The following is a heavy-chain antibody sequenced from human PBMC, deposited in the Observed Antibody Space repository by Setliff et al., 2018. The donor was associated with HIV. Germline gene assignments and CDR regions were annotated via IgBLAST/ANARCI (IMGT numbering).Heavy chain of an antibody. Sequence: GGSLRLSCAASGFTFSSYGMHWVRQAPGKGLEWVTFIRHDGINEDYRDSVKGRFSVSRDNSKNTVFLQMNSLRVEDTALYSCARGVDTASDYWGQGTLVTVSS. CDR2: IRHDGINE. CDR1: GFTFSSYG. CDR3: ARGVDTASDY. D-gene: IGHD5-18*01. V-gene: IGHV3-30*02. J-gene: IGHJ4*02.